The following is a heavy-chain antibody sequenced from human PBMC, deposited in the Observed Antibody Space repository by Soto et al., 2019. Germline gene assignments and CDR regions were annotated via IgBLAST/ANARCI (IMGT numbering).Heavy chain of an antibody. CDR3: ARVPSSQQSHHNYYFEY. Sequence: SETLSLTCTFSGVSIGSGGYYCSWIRQHPWKGLEWIGYIYYSGSTYYNPSLKSRVTISVDTSKNQFSLKLSSVTAADTAVYYCARVPSSQQSHHNYYFEYWGQGTLVNVSS. J-gene: IGHJ4*02. CDR2: IYYSGST. D-gene: IGHD6-13*01. V-gene: IGHV4-31*03. CDR1: GVSIGSGGYY.